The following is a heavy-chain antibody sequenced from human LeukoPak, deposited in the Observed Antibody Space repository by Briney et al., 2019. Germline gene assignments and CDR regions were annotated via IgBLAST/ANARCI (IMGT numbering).Heavy chain of an antibody. D-gene: IGHD3-9*01. J-gene: IGHJ6*02. CDR3: AIDLRGYDILTGYYKGYGMDV. Sequence: PGGSLRLSCAASGFTFSSYAMHWVRQAPGKGLEWVAVISYDGSNKYYAASVKGPFTISRDNSKNTLYLQMNSLRAEATAVYYCAIDLRGYDILTGYYKGYGMDVWGQGTTVTVSS. CDR1: GFTFSSYA. V-gene: IGHV3-30*04. CDR2: ISYDGSNK.